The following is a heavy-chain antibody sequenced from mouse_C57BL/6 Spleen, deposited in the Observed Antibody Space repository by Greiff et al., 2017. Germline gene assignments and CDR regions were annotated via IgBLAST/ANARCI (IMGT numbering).Heavy chain of an antibody. CDR1: GYSFTSYY. V-gene: IGHV1-66*01. CDR3: ARPYSNYAMDY. CDR2: IYPGSGNT. D-gene: IGHD2-5*01. J-gene: IGHJ4*01. Sequence: VQLQQSGPELVKPGASVKISCKASGYSFTSYYIHWVKQRPGQGLEWIGWIYPGSGNTKYNEKFKGKATLTADTSSSTAYMQLSSLTSEDSAVYYCARPYSNYAMDYWGQGTSVTVSS.